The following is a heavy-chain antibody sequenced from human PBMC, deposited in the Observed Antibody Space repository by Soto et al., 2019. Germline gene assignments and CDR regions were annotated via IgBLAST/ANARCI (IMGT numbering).Heavy chain of an antibody. D-gene: IGHD5-18*01. CDR1: GFTFDDYT. J-gene: IGHJ6*02. CDR3: KKELGYRYRYVYYYGMDV. V-gene: IGHV3-43*01. Sequence: GVSLRLSCAASGFTFDDYTMHWVRQAPGKGLEWVSLISWDGGSTYYADSVKGRFTISRDNSKNSLYLQMNSLRTEDTALYYCKKELGYRYRYVYYYGMDVWGQGTTVTVCS. CDR2: ISWDGGST.